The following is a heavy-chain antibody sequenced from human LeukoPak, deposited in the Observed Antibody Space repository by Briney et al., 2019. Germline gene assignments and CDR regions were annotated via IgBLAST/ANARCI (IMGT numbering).Heavy chain of an antibody. V-gene: IGHV4-4*07. J-gene: IGHJ4*02. D-gene: IGHD6-13*01. CDR2: IYTSGST. CDR1: GGSISSYY. CDR3: EREIAAAGTIDY. Sequence: SETLSLTCTVSGGSISSYYWSWIRQPAGKGLEWIGRIYTSGSTNYNPSLKSRVTMSVDTSKNQFSLKLSSVTAADTAVYYCEREIAAAGTIDYWGQGTLVTVSS.